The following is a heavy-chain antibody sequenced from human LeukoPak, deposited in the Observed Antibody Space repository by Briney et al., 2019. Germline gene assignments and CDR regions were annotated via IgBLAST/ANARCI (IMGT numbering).Heavy chain of an antibody. CDR1: GFTFSTYS. V-gene: IGHV3-9*01. CDR2: ISWNSGSI. Sequence: GGSLRLSCAASGFTFSTYSMNWVRQPPGKGLEWVSGISWNSGSIDYADSVKGRFTISRDNAKNSLYLQMNSLRVEDTAFYYCAKDNRRHYTSGPNPDSLHWGQGALVTVSS. J-gene: IGHJ4*02. D-gene: IGHD6-19*01. CDR3: AKDNRRHYTSGPNPDSLH.